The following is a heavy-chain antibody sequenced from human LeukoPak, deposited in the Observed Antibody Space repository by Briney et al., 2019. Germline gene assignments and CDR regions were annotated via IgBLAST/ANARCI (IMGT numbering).Heavy chain of an antibody. Sequence: PGGSLRLSRAASGFSFTDYAMSWARQPPGKGLEWVSAVSGHGDTTDYVDSVKGRFTISRANSRNTVHLQIDSLRIEDTGVYYCARGSTAAAPGWVYWGHGTLVTVSS. J-gene: IGHJ4*01. CDR3: ARGSTAAAPGWVY. CDR2: VSGHGDTT. V-gene: IGHV3-23*01. CDR1: GFSFTDYA. D-gene: IGHD6-19*01.